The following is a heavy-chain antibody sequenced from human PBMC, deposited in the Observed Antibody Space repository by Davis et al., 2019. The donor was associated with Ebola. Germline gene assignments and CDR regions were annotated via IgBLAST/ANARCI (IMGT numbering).Heavy chain of an antibody. CDR3: AKTGGEGYCSSTSCYPFRYFDY. CDR1: GFTFSSYA. Sequence: PGGSLRLSCAASGFTFSSYAMSWVRQAPGKGLEWVSAISGSAGNTYYADSVKGRFTISRDNSMNTLYLQMNSLRAEDTAVYYCAKTGGEGYCSSTSCYPFRYFDYWGQETLVTVSS. D-gene: IGHD2-2*01. J-gene: IGHJ4*02. CDR2: ISGSAGNT. V-gene: IGHV3-23*01.